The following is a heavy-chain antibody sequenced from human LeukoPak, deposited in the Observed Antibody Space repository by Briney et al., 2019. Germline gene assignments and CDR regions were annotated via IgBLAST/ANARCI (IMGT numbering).Heavy chain of an antibody. Sequence: KRGESLKISCKASGHSFTNYWIGGVRQMPGKGLEWMGIIHPSDSDTVYSPSFAGQVTISADKTINTAYLQWSSLKALDTAIYYCXRRXYXXXXXXXXXXXXXXXVXXXXXXXXXXXFD. V-gene: IGHV5-51*01. D-gene: IGHD3-10*01. J-gene: IGHJ3*01. CDR1: GHSFTNYW. CDR3: XRRXYXXXXXXXXXXXXXXXVXXXXXXXXXXXFD. CDR2: IHPSDSDT.